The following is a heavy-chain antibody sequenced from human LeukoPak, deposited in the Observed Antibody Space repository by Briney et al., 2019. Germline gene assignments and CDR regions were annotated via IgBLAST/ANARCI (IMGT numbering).Heavy chain of an antibody. CDR3: ARRYIVVVPAAKRWLTANWFDP. CDR2: INYSGST. Sequence: SETLSLTCAVYGGSFSGHYWSWIRQPPGKGLEWIGEINYSGSTNYNPSLKSRVTISVDTSKNQFSLKLSSVTAADTAVYYCARRYIVVVPAAKRWLTANWFDPWGQGTLVTVSS. D-gene: IGHD2-2*01. V-gene: IGHV4-34*01. CDR1: GGSFSGHY. J-gene: IGHJ5*02.